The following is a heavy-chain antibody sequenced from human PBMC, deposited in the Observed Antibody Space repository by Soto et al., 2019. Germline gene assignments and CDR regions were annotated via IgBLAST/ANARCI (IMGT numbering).Heavy chain of an antibody. CDR1: GVSISSRSHY. J-gene: IGHJ4*02. CDR2: SFYRGST. V-gene: IGHV4-39*01. Sequence: QLQLQESGPGLVKPSETLSLTCTVSGVSISSRSHYWGWIRQSPGKHLEWIGSSFYRGSTHYNPTLKTRVTISVYTSKNQVYLKLYSVTAADTAVYYCATADGFGVVTPFFEYWGQGILVTVSS. CDR3: ATADGFGVVTPFFEY. D-gene: IGHD3-3*01.